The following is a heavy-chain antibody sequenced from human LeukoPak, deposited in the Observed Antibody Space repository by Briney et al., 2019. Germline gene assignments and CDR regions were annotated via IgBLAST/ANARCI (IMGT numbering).Heavy chain of an antibody. Sequence: SETLSLTCTVSGGSISSYYWSWIRQPPGKGLEWIGEINHSGSTNYNPSLKSRVTISVDTSKNQFSLKLSSVTAADTAVYYCARVLGPDCSSTSCYTDWFDPWGQGTLVTVSS. CDR3: ARVLGPDCSSTSCYTDWFDP. V-gene: IGHV4-34*01. CDR1: GGSISSYY. CDR2: INHSGST. D-gene: IGHD2-2*02. J-gene: IGHJ5*02.